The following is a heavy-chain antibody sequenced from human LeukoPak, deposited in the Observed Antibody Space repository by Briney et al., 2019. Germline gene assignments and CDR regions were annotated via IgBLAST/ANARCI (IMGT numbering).Heavy chain of an antibody. CDR2: INPKSGDT. V-gene: IGHV1-2*02. CDR3: ARVGTTDY. Sequence: ASVTVSCKTSGYTFTDYYMHWVRQAPGQGLEWMGWINPKSGDTNYAQKFQGRVTMTRDTSISTAYLELTRLTSDDTAMYYCARVGTTDYWGQGTLVTVSS. D-gene: IGHD4-17*01. J-gene: IGHJ4*02. CDR1: GYTFTDYY.